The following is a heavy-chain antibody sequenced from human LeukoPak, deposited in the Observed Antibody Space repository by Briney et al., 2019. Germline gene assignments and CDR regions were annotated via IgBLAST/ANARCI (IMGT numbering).Heavy chain of an antibody. V-gene: IGHV3-48*01. Sequence: PGGSLRLSCAASGFTFSSYSMNWVRQAPGQGLEWVSYISSSSSTIYCADSVKGRFTISRDNAKNSLYLQMNSLRAEDTAVYYCTRDSYCSSTSCYRGHFDSWGQGTLVTVSS. J-gene: IGHJ4*02. CDR1: GFTFSSYS. CDR2: ISSSSSTI. CDR3: TRDSYCSSTSCYRGHFDS. D-gene: IGHD2-2*01.